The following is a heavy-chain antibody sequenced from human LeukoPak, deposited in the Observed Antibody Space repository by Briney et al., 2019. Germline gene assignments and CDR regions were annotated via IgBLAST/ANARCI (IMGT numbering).Heavy chain of an antibody. CDR2: INPNSGGT. V-gene: IGHV1-2*02. CDR3: AREYYDSSAYNQEAIDY. Sequence: ASVKVSCKASGYTFTDYYMHWVRQAPGQGLEWLGWINPNSGGTNYAQKFQGRVTMTRDTSISIAYMELSRLRSDDTAVYYCAREYYDSSAYNQEAIDYWGQGTLVTVSS. J-gene: IGHJ4*02. CDR1: GYTFTDYY. D-gene: IGHD3-22*01.